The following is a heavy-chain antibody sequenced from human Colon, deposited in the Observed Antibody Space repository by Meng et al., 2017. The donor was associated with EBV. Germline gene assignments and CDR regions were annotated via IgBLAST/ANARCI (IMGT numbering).Heavy chain of an antibody. CDR2: FVNYGDT. Sequence: QVHLKQSGPQVKKPGASVRVSCKASGYTFGSYGICWVRQAPGQGREWMGGFVNYGDTYPAPKFQGRVTMTTDTHTNTAFMELRSLTSDDTAVYYCASGTPGRSYCDYWCQETLVTVSS. CDR3: ASGTPGRSYCDY. J-gene: IGHJ4*02. CDR1: GYTFGSYG. D-gene: IGHD2-15*01. V-gene: IGHV1-18*01.